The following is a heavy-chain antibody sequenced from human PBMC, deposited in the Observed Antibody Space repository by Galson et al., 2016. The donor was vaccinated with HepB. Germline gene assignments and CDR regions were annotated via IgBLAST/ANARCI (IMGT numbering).Heavy chain of an antibody. CDR3: ARSGEPS. D-gene: IGHD4-17*01. CDR2: INQDGIEK. J-gene: IGHJ5*02. Sequence: WVANINQDGIEKYYVGSVEGRFTISRDNAKKSLYLQMDSLRAEDTAVYYCARSGEPSWGQGTLVTVPS. V-gene: IGHV3-7*01.